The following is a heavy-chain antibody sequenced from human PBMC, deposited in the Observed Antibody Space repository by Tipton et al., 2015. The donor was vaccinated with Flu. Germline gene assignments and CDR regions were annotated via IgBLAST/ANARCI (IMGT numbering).Heavy chain of an antibody. CDR2: INHSGTT. CDR3: ARKVASWGDWEPRDY. D-gene: IGHD1-14*01. V-gene: IGHV4-34*01. Sequence: TLSLTCDIYGGSFSAYYWSWIRQPPGKGLEWVGEINHSGTTNYNPSLTSRVIISADTSKKQFYLTLTSVTAADTAVYYCARKVASWGDWEPRDYWGHGTLVTVSS. CDR1: GGSFSAYY. J-gene: IGHJ4*01.